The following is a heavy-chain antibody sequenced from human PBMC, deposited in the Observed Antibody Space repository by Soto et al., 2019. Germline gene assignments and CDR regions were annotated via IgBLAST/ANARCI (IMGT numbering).Heavy chain of an antibody. Sequence: PSETLSLTCTVSGGSISSYYWCWIRQPPGKGLEWIGYIYYSGSTNYNPSLKSRVTISVDTSKNQFSLKLSSVTAADTAVYYCARAVVVVAATLDAFDIWGQGTMVTVSS. CDR1: GGSISSYY. CDR3: ARAVVVVAATLDAFDI. D-gene: IGHD2-15*01. J-gene: IGHJ3*02. V-gene: IGHV4-59*01. CDR2: IYYSGST.